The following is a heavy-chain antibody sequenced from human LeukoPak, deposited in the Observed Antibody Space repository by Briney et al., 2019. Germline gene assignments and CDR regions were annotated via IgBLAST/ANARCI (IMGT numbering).Heavy chain of an antibody. CDR3: ARGYSSPRDYYYYMDV. J-gene: IGHJ6*03. Sequence: QPGGSLRLSCAASGFTFSNYAIHWVRQAPGKGLEWVAFIRYDGSNKYYADSVKGRFTVSRDNSKNTLYLQMNSLRVEDTAVYYCARGYSSPRDYYYYMDVWGKGTSVTVSS. CDR2: IRYDGSNK. CDR1: GFTFSNYA. D-gene: IGHD6-13*01. V-gene: IGHV3-30*02.